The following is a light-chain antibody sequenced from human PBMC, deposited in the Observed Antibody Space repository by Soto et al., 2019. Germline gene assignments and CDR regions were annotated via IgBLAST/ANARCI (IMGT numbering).Light chain of an antibody. CDR1: QSISSY. CDR2: ATS. J-gene: IGKJ5*01. Sequence: DIQMTQSPTSLSASVGDRVTLTCRASQSISSYLNLYQQKPGKAPNLLIHATSRLQTGVPSRFSGSGSGTEFTLTISSLQPEDFAIYYCQQLKSYPITFGQGTRLETK. V-gene: IGKV1-39*01. CDR3: QQLKSYPIT.